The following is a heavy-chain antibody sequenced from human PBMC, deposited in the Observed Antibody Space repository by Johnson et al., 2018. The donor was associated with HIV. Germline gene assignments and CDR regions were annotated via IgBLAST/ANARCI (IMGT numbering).Heavy chain of an antibody. CDR2: INWNGGRT. V-gene: IGHV3-20*04. Sequence: EQLVESGGGVVRPGGSLRLSCAASGFTFDDYGMSWVRQAPGKGLEWVSGINWNGGRTVYADSVKGRLTISRDNAKNSLYLQMNSLRAEDTALYYCVRGGLGYQNFHDAFDMWGQGTMVTVSS. CDR3: VRGGLGYQNFHDAFDM. J-gene: IGHJ3*02. D-gene: IGHD2-2*01. CDR1: GFTFDDYG.